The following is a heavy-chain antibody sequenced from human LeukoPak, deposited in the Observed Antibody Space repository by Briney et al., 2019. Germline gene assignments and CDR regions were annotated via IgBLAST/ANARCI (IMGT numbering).Heavy chain of an antibody. CDR3: AREGPMTRSGSYDY. CDR1: GFTFSSYA. CDR2: ISSNGGST. Sequence: GGSLRLSCAASGFTFSSYAMHWVRQAPGKGLEYVSAISSNGGSTYYANSVKGRFTISRDNSKNSLYLQMNSLRAEDTAVYYCAREGPMTRSGSYDYWGRGTLVTVSS. V-gene: IGHV3-64*01. D-gene: IGHD1-26*01. J-gene: IGHJ4*02.